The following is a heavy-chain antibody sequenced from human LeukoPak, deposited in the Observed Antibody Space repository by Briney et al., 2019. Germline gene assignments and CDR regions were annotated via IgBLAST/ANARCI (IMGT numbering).Heavy chain of an antibody. CDR3: ARDSPTSYGISWADY. Sequence: VASVKVSCKASGYTFTSYGISWVRQAPGQGLEWMGWISAYNGNTNYAQKLQGRVTMTTDTSTSTAYMELRSLRSDDTAVYYCARDSPTSYGISWADYWGQGTLVTVSS. J-gene: IGHJ4*02. CDR2: ISAYNGNT. V-gene: IGHV1-18*01. CDR1: GYTFTSYG. D-gene: IGHD5-18*01.